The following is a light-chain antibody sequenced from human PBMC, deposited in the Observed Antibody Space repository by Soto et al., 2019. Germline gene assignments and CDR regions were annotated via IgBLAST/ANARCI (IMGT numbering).Light chain of an antibody. CDR3: QSYDSSLSGYV. J-gene: IGLJ1*01. Sequence: QSVLTQPPSVSGAAGQRVTISCTGSSSNIGAGYDVHWYQQLPGTAPKLLIYGNSNRPSGVPDRFSGSKSGTSASLAITGRQAEDESDYYCQSYDSSLSGYVFGTGTKLTVL. CDR2: GNS. V-gene: IGLV1-40*01. CDR1: SSNIGAGYD.